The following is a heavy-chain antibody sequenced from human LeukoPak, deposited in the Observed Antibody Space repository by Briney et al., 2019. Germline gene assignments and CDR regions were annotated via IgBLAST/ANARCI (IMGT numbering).Heavy chain of an antibody. Sequence: GGSLRLSCAVSGFTVSSNYMSWVRQAPGKGLEWVSVIYSGGSTYYADSVKGRFTISRHNSENTLYLQMNSLRAEDTAVYYCARSHIAARPGGMHYFDYWGQGTLVTVSS. CDR2: IYSGGST. D-gene: IGHD6-6*01. CDR3: ARSHIAARPGGMHYFDY. CDR1: GFTVSSNY. J-gene: IGHJ4*02. V-gene: IGHV3-53*04.